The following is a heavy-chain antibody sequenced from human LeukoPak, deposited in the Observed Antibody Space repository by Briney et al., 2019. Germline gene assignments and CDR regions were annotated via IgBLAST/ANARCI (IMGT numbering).Heavy chain of an antibody. CDR1: GGTFSSYA. D-gene: IGHD2-2*01. J-gene: IGHJ6*02. Sequence: PGGSLRLFCAASGGTFSSYAISWVRQAPGQGLEWMGRIIPILGIANYAQKFQGRVTITADKSTSTAYMELSSLRSEDTAVYYCARAAVVVPAAPTSYYGMDVWGQGTTVTVSS. CDR3: ARAAVVVPAAPTSYYGMDV. V-gene: IGHV1-69*04. CDR2: IIPILGIA.